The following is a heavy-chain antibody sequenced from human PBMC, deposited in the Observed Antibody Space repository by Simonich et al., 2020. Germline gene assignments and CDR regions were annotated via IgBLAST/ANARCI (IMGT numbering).Heavy chain of an antibody. D-gene: IGHD1-1*01. CDR1: GGSFSGYY. J-gene: IGHJ4*02. Sequence: QVQLQQWGAGLLKPSETLSLTCAVYGGSFSGYYWSWIRQPPGKGLELIGEINHSGSTNYNPSLKSRVTISVDTSKNQFSLKLSSVTAADTAVYYCARHLQLGPFDYWGQGTLVTVSS. CDR2: INHSGST. V-gene: IGHV4-34*01. CDR3: ARHLQLGPFDY.